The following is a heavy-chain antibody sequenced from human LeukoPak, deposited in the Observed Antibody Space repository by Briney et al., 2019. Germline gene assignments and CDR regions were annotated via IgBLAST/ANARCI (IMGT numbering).Heavy chain of an antibody. V-gene: IGHV3-30*18. Sequence: PGGSLRLSCAASGFTFSSYGIHWVRQAPGKGLEWVTVISYDGKNKHYADSVKGRFTISRDDSENTLYLQMNSLRADDTAVYYCAKDRGNTAMIFDSWGQGTLVTVSS. CDR3: AKDRGNTAMIFDS. CDR1: GFTFSSYG. J-gene: IGHJ4*02. CDR2: ISYDGKNK. D-gene: IGHD5-18*01.